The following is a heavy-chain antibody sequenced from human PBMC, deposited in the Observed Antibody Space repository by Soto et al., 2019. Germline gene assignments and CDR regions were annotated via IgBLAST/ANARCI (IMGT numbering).Heavy chain of an antibody. D-gene: IGHD3-9*01. CDR2: INSDGSST. CDR1: GFTFSSYW. V-gene: IGHV3-74*01. J-gene: IGHJ4*02. CDR3: ARQWTNYDILTGYFQYYFDY. Sequence: GASLRLSCAASGFTFSSYWMHWVRQAPGKGLMWVSRINSDGSSTSYADSVKGRFTISRDNAKNTLYLQMNSLRVEDTAVYYCARQWTNYDILTGYFQYYFDYWGQGT.